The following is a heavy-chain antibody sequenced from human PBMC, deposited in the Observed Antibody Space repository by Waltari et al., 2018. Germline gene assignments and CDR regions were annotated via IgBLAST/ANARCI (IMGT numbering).Heavy chain of an antibody. J-gene: IGHJ4*02. V-gene: IGHV3-7*01. CDR1: GFAFASYW. CDR3: ARYRIGDSTITPFDY. D-gene: IGHD3-10*01. CDR2: IKRDGSEK. Sequence: EVQLVESGGGLVQPGGSLRLSCAASGFAFASYWMSWVRQAPGKGLEWVANIKRDGSEKYYVDSVKGRFTISRDNAKNSLYLQMNSLRAEDTAVYYCARYRIGDSTITPFDYWGQGTLVTVSS.